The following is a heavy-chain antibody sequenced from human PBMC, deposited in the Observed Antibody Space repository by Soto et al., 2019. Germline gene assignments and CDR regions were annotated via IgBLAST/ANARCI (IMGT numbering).Heavy chain of an antibody. V-gene: IGHV1-18*01. Sequence: QVQLVQSGAEVKKPGASVKVSCKASGYTFTSYGISWVRQAPGQGLEWMGWISAYNGNTKYAQKLQGRVTMTTDTSTSTAYMELRGLRSDDTAVYYCASSLIGGYGVEGEGDWGQGTLVTVSS. J-gene: IGHJ4*02. D-gene: IGHD5-18*01. CDR2: ISAYNGNT. CDR3: ASSLIGGYGVEGEGD. CDR1: GYTFTSYG.